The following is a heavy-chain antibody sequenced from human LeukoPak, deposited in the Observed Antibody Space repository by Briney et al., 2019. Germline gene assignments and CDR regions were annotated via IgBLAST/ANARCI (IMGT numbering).Heavy chain of an antibody. Sequence: PGRSLRLSCAASGFTFSSYGMHWVRQAPGKGLEWVSAISGSGGSTYYADSVKGRFTISRDNSKNTLYLQMNSLRAEDTAVYYCAKDKWSGSPKIFDYWGQGTLVTVSS. CDR1: GFTFSSYG. CDR2: ISGSGGST. CDR3: AKDKWSGSPKIFDY. D-gene: IGHD1-26*01. V-gene: IGHV3-23*01. J-gene: IGHJ4*02.